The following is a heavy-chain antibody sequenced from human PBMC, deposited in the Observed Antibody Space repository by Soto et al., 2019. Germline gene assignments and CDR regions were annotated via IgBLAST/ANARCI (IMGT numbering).Heavy chain of an antibody. CDR2: IYSGGST. J-gene: IGHJ4*02. CDR3: ARGVRPTTCDY. D-gene: IGHD1-26*01. V-gene: IGHV3-53*01. CDR1: GFTVSTNY. Sequence: EVQLVESGGGLIQPGSSLRLSCAASGFTVSTNYMSWVRQAPGKGLEWVSVIYSGGSTYYADSVKGRSTISRGNSKNTLYLQMTSLRADDTAVYYCARGVRPTTCDYWGQGTLVTVSS.